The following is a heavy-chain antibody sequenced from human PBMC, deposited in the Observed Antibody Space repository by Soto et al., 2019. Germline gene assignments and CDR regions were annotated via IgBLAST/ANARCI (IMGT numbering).Heavy chain of an antibody. CDR1: GFTFSSYA. V-gene: IGHV3-23*01. J-gene: IGHJ4*02. CDR2: ISGSGGST. Sequence: GGSQRLSYAASGFTFSSYAMSWVRQAPGKGLEWVSAISGSGGSTYYADSVKGRFTISRDNSKNTLYLQMNSLRAEDTAVYYCAKGSGIAAAGNFDYWGQGTLVTVSS. D-gene: IGHD6-13*01. CDR3: AKGSGIAAAGNFDY.